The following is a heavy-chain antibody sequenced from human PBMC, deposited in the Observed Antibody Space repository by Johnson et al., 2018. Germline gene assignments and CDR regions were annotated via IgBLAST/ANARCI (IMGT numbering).Heavy chain of an antibody. CDR2: ISFDGSNT. J-gene: IGHJ6*02. V-gene: IGHV3-30*18. CDR1: GFIFSSYD. CDR3: AKAMAPYYYYGMHV. Sequence: QVQLVQSGGGVVQPGGALRLSCEASGFIFSSYDMHWVRLAPGKGLEWVALISFDGSNTYYADSVKGRFTISRDNSKNTLYLQMNSLRAEDTAVYYCAKAMAPYYYYGMHVWGQGTTVTVSS. D-gene: IGHD5-18*01.